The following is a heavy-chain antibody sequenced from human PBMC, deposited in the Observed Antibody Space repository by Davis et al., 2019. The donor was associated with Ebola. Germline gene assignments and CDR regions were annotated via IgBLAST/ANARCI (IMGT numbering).Heavy chain of an antibody. V-gene: IGHV1-46*01. CDR2: INPSGGST. CDR1: GFTFTNYY. CDR3: ARTGYCSSTSCYTGWDYYYYGMDV. D-gene: IGHD2-2*02. Sequence: AASVKVSCKASGFTFTNYYMDWVRQAPGQGLEWMGIINPSGGSTSYAQKFQGRVTMTRDTSTSTVYMELRSLRSDDTAVYYCARTGYCSSTSCYTGWDYYYYGMDVWGQGTTVTVSS. J-gene: IGHJ6*02.